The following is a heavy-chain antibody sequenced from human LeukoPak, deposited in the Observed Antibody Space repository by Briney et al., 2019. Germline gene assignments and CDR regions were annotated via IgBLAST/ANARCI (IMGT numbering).Heavy chain of an antibody. D-gene: IGHD3-22*01. J-gene: IGHJ3*02. Sequence: ASVKVSCKASGYTFTSYDINWVRQATGQGLEWMGWMNPNSGNTGYAQKFQGRVTITRNTPISTAHMELSSLRSEDTAVYYCASFHYYDSSGYSHAFDIWGQGTMVTVSS. CDR3: ASFHYYDSSGYSHAFDI. CDR1: GYTFTSYD. V-gene: IGHV1-8*03. CDR2: MNPNSGNT.